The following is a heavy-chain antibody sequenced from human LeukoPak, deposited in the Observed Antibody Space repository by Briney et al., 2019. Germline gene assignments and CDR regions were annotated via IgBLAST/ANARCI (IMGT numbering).Heavy chain of an antibody. CDR1: CFTFTQYY. D-gene: IGHD6-19*01. CDR3: ARDYGSGWYNY. CDR2: INPNSGAT. V-gene: IGHV1-2*06. J-gene: IGHJ4*02. Sequence: ASVKVSFKGSCFTFTQYYNKWGGQAPGQGVEWMGRINPNSGATNYAQKFQGRVTMTRDTSISTAYMELSRLRSDDTAVYYCARDYGSGWYNYWGQGTLVTVSS.